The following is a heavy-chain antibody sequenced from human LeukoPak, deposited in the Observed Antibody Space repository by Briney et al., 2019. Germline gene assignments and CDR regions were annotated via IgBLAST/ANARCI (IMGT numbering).Heavy chain of an antibody. V-gene: IGHV1-69*13. Sequence: ASVKVSCKASGGTFSSYAISWVRQAPGQGLGWMGGIIPIFGTANYAQKFQGRVTITADEPTSTAYMELSSLRSEDTAVYYCARKDSGSLDYYYYGMDVWGQGTTVTVSS. J-gene: IGHJ6*02. CDR2: IIPIFGTA. D-gene: IGHD1-26*01. CDR1: GGTFSSYA. CDR3: ARKDSGSLDYYYYGMDV.